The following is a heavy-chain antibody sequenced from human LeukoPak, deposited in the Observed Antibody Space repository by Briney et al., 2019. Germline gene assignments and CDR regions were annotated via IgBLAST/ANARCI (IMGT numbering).Heavy chain of an antibody. D-gene: IGHD3-22*01. CDR3: ASPFYDSSGYYGLWY. V-gene: IGHV3-48*03. CDR1: GFTFSSYE. J-gene: IGHJ4*02. Sequence: GGSLRLSCAASGFTFSSYEMNWVRQAPGKGLEWVSYISSSGSTIYYADSVKGRFTISRDNAKNSLYLQMNSLRAEDTAVYYCASPFYDSSGYYGLWYWGQGTLVTVSS. CDR2: ISSSGSTI.